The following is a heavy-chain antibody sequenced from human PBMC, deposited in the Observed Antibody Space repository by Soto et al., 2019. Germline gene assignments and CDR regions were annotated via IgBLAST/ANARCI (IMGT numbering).Heavy chain of an antibody. CDR3: ARDIDNRDYYYGLDV. CDR1: GFVSKNYE. V-gene: IGHV3-48*03. D-gene: IGHD1-20*01. Sequence: QPGGSLRLSCVASGFVSKNYEMNWVRQAPGKGLEWISYISNSGNTIYVADSMRGRFTISRDNAKNSLFLQMNSLRADDTAVYYCARDIDNRDYYYGLDVWGQGTTVTVSS. J-gene: IGHJ6*02. CDR2: ISNSGNTI.